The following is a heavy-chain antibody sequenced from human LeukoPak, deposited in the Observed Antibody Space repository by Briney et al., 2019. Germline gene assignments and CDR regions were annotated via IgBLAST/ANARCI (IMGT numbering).Heavy chain of an antibody. D-gene: IGHD2-8*01. CDR2: INTNIGNP. CDR3: ARALGYCTNGVCQTWAVPGP. CDR1: GYTFTSYA. Sequence: ASVKVSCKASGYTFTSYAMNWVRQAPGQGLEWMGWINTNIGNPTYAQGFTGRFVFSLDTSVSTAHLQISSLKAEDTAVYYCARALGYCTNGVCQTWAVPGPWGQGTLVTVSS. J-gene: IGHJ5*02. V-gene: IGHV7-4-1*02.